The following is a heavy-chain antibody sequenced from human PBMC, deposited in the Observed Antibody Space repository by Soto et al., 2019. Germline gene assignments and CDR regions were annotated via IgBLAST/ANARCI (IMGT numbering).Heavy chain of an antibody. Sequence: ASVKVSCKASGYRFTTYQMHWVRQAPGQGLEWMGTINPSGGSTSYAQRFQGRVTISRDNVNDTLYLQMNNLRAEDSGLYYCTRGPRPISTGTGAYWGQGTQVTVSS. CDR1: GYRFTTYQ. V-gene: IGHV1-46*01. D-gene: IGHD3-10*01. CDR3: TRGPRPISTGTGAY. CDR2: INPSGGST. J-gene: IGHJ4*02.